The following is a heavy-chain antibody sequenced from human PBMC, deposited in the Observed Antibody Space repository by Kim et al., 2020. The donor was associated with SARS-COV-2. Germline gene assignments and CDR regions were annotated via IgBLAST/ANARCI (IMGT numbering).Heavy chain of an antibody. CDR3: ARLGWELLQTPGLRLNWFDP. D-gene: IGHD1-26*01. CDR1: GGSISSSSYY. CDR2: IYYSGST. J-gene: IGHJ5*02. Sequence: SETLSLTCTVSGGSISSSSYYWGWIRQPPGKGLEWIGSIYYSGSTYYNPSLKSRVTISVDTSKNQFSLKLSSVTAADTAVYYCARLGWELLQTPGLRLNWFDPWGQGTLVTVSS. V-gene: IGHV4-39*01.